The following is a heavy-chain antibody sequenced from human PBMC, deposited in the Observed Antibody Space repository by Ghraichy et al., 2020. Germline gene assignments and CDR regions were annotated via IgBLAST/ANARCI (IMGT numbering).Heavy chain of an antibody. CDR1: GGSISSSSYY. D-gene: IGHD6-13*01. Sequence: SETLSLTCTVSGGSISSSSYYWGWIRQPPGKGLEWIGSIYYSGSTYYNPSLKSRVTISVDTSKNQFSLKLSSVTAADTAVYYCARLAADQSYYYYYYMDVWGKGTTVTVSS. CDR3: ARLAADQSYYYYYYMDV. V-gene: IGHV4-39*07. CDR2: IYYSGST. J-gene: IGHJ6*03.